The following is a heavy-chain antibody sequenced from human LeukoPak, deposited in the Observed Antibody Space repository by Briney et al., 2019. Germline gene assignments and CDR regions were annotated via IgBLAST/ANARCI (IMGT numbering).Heavy chain of an antibody. CDR2: IYTSGST. CDR3: ARQKCTSTSCLTKNAFDI. V-gene: IGHV4-4*09. J-gene: IGHJ3*02. Sequence: SETLSLTCTVSGSISGYYGSWIRQPPGEGREGIGDIYTSGSTNYNPSLEIRVTISVDTSKTQFSLDLSSVTAADTAVYYCARQKCTSTSCLTKNAFDIWGQGTMVTVSS. D-gene: IGHD2-2*01. CDR1: GSISGYY.